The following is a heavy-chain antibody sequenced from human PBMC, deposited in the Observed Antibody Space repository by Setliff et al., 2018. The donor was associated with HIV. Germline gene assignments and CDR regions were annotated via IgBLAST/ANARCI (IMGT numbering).Heavy chain of an antibody. V-gene: IGHV3-21*01. CDR1: GFNFTSYS. D-gene: IGHD1-26*01. Sequence: PGGSLRLSCVASGFNFTSYSMNWVRQAPGKGLEWVSSISSGSSYIYYADSVKGRFTISRDNAKNSLYLQMNSLRAEDTAVNYCARGGRRWGQGTLVTVSS. CDR2: ISSGSSYI. J-gene: IGHJ4*02. CDR3: ARGGRR.